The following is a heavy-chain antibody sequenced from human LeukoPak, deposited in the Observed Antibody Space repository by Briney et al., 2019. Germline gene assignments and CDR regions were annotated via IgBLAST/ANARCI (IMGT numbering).Heavy chain of an antibody. Sequence: SETLSLTCTVSGGSISSSSYYWGWIRQPPGKGLEWIGSIYYSGSTYYNPSLKSRVTISVDTSKNQFSLKLSSVTAADTAVYYCARGNYYGSGSYYNLPYNWFDPWGQGTLVTVSS. CDR3: ARGNYYGSGSYYNLPYNWFDP. CDR2: IYYSGST. J-gene: IGHJ5*02. CDR1: GGSISSSSYY. V-gene: IGHV4-39*07. D-gene: IGHD3-10*01.